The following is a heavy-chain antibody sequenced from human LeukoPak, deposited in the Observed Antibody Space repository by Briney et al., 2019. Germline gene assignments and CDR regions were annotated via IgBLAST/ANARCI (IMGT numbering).Heavy chain of an antibody. J-gene: IGHJ4*02. Sequence: GSLRLSCAASGFTVSSNYMSWVRQPPGKGLEWIGSIYYSGSTYYNPSLKSRVTISVDTSKNQFSLKLSSVTAADTAVYYCARRSGTSFDYWGQGTLVTVSS. V-gene: IGHV4-39*01. CDR3: ARRSGTSFDY. CDR1: GFTVSSNY. D-gene: IGHD1-26*01. CDR2: IYYSGST.